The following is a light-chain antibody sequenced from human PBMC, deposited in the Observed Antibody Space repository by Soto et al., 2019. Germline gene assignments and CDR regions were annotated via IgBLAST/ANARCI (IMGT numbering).Light chain of an antibody. J-gene: IGKJ1*01. V-gene: IGKV1-6*01. CDR3: LQDYNFPWT. Sequence: AIQMTQSPSSLSVSVGDRVTITCRASQGIRNDLGWYQQKPGKAPKLLIYGASILRSGVPSRFSGSGSGTEFTLTVSSLQPEDFATYYCLQDYNFPWTFGQGTKVEIK. CDR1: QGIRND. CDR2: GAS.